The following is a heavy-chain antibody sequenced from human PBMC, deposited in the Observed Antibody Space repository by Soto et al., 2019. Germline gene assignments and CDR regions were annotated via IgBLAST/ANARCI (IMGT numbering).Heavy chain of an antibody. CDR2: IYSGGST. Sequence: GGSLRLSCAASGFTVSSNYMSWVRQAPGKGLEWVSVIYSGGSTYYADSVKGRFTISRDNSKNTLYLQMNSLRAEDTAVYYCASEAEIAARKYAFDIWGQGTMVTVSS. CDR1: GFTVSSNY. V-gene: IGHV3-66*01. D-gene: IGHD6-6*01. J-gene: IGHJ3*02. CDR3: ASEAEIAARKYAFDI.